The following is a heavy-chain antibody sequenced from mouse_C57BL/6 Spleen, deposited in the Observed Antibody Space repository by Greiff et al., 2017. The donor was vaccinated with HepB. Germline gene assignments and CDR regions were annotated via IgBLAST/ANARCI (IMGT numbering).Heavy chain of an antibody. CDR3: ARVCTVYYDYEYYAMDY. J-gene: IGHJ4*01. V-gene: IGHV1-82*01. CDR1: GFTFSNYW. D-gene: IGHD2-4*01. Sequence: VKLVESGGGLVQPGGSMKLSCVASGFTFSNYWMNWVKQRPGKGLEWIGRIYPGDGDTNYNGKFKGKATLTADKSSSTAYMQRSSLTSEDSAVYFCARVCTVYYDYEYYAMDYWGQGTSVTFSS. CDR2: IYPGDGDT.